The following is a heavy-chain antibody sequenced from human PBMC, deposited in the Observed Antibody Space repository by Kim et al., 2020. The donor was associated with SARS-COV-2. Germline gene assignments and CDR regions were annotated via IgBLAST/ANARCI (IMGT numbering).Heavy chain of an antibody. V-gene: IGHV3-23*01. CDR1: GFTFSSYA. CDR3: AKDAGILFVGATFNFDY. Sequence: GGSLRLSCAASGFTFSSYAMSWVRQAPGKGLEWVSAISGSGGSTYYADSVKGRFTISRDNSKNTLYLQMNSLRAEDTAVYYCAKDAGILFVGATFNFDYWGQGTLVTVSS. J-gene: IGHJ4*02. D-gene: IGHD1-26*01. CDR2: ISGSGGST.